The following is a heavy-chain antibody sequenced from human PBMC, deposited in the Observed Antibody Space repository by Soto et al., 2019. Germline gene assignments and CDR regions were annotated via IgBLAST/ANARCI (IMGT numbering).Heavy chain of an antibody. CDR3: ARAPRRGDYFDY. J-gene: IGHJ4*02. V-gene: IGHV1-69*02. CDR1: GGTFSSYT. CDR2: IIPILGIA. Sequence: GASVKVSCKASGGTFSSYTISWVRQAPGQGLEWMGRIIPILGIANYAQKFQGRVTITADKSTSTAYMELSSLRSEDTAVYYCARAPRRGDYFDYWGQGTLVTVSS.